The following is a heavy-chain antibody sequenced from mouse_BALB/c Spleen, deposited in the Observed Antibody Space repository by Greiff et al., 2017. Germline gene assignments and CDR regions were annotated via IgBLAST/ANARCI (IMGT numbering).Heavy chain of an antibody. CDR2: INPYNDGT. CDR3: ARSRYGDVYAMDY. Sequence: VQLKQSGPELVKPGASVKMSCKASGYTFTSYVMHWVKQKPGQGLEWIGYINPYNDGTKYNQKFKGKATLTSDKSSSTAYMELSSLTSEDSAVYYCARSRYGDVYAMDYWGQGTSVTVAS. CDR1: GYTFTSYV. D-gene: IGHD2-13*01. V-gene: IGHV1-14*01. J-gene: IGHJ4*01.